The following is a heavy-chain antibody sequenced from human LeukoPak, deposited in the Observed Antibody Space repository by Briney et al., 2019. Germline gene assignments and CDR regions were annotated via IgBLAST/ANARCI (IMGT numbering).Heavy chain of an antibody. V-gene: IGHV4-34*01. CDR2: INHSGST. D-gene: IGHD5-18*01. Sequence: SETLSLTCAVYSGSFSGYYWSWIRQPPGKGLEWIGEINHSGSTNYNPSLKSRVTISVDTSKNQFSLKLSSVTAADTAVYYCASTPAEYSYGRIVFQLRRGYFDYWGQGTLVTVSS. CDR3: ASTPAEYSYGRIVFQLRRGYFDY. J-gene: IGHJ4*02. CDR1: SGSFSGYY.